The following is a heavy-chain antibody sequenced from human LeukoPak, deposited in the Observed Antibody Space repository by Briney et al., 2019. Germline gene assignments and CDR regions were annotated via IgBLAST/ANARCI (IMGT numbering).Heavy chain of an antibody. Sequence: ASVKVSCKASGYTFTSYDINWVRQVTGQGLEWMGWMNPNSGNTGYAQKFQGRVTMTRNTSISTAYMELSSLRSEDTAVYYCARGKKTMVRGVLYYFDYWGQGTLVTVSS. V-gene: IGHV1-8*01. CDR3: ARGKKTMVRGVLYYFDY. J-gene: IGHJ4*02. CDR1: GYTFTSYD. D-gene: IGHD3-10*01. CDR2: MNPNSGNT.